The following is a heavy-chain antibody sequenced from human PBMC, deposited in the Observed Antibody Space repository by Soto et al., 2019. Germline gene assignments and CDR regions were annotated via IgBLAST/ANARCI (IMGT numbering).Heavy chain of an antibody. CDR1: GFSVSSST. D-gene: IGHD1-7*01. CDR2: ISPSSSYI. J-gene: IGHJ5*02. Sequence: PAGSLRLSCAASGFSVSSSTLSGVRQAPGKGLEWVSCISPSSSYIYYADSVKGRFSISRDNAKNSLFLEMNNLRAEDTAVYYCARETSDSSAWGQGTLVTVSS. CDR3: ARETSDSSA. V-gene: IGHV3-21*01.